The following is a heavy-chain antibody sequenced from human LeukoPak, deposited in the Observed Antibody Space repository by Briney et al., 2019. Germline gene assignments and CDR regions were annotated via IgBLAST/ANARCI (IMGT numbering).Heavy chain of an antibody. CDR3: ARAEVNYYDKSGYFDY. CDR1: GGSLSGYY. J-gene: IGHJ4*02. CDR2: INHSGST. V-gene: IGHV4-34*01. Sequence: PSETLSLTCAVYGGSLSGYYWSWIRQPPGKGLEWIGEINHSGSTNYNPSPKSRVTISVDTSKNQFSLKLSSVTAADTAVYYCARAEVNYYDKSGYFDYWGQGTLVTVSS. D-gene: IGHD3-22*01.